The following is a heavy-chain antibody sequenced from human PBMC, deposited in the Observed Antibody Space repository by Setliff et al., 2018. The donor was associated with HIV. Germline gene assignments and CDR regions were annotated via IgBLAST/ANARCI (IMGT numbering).Heavy chain of an antibody. CDR2: ISDSGSGT. D-gene: IGHD6-19*01. V-gene: IGHV3-23*01. CDR3: AKDKGSSGWSA. CDR1: GFAFSTYA. J-gene: IGHJ5*02. Sequence: GGSLRLSCAASGFAFSTYAMSWVRQAPGKGLEWVSAISDSGSGTYYADSVKGRFTVSRDNSKYTLYLQMNSLRVEDTAVYYCAKDKGSSGWSAWGQGTLVTVSS.